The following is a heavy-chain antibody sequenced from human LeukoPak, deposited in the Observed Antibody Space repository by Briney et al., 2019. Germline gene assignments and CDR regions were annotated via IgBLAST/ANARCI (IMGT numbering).Heavy chain of an antibody. Sequence: PSETLSLTCAVYGGSFSGYYWSWIRQPPGKGLERIGEINHSGSTNYNPSLKSRVTISVDTSKNQFSLKLSSVTAADTAVYYCARRTLTYYYDSSGYHDYWGQGTLVTVSS. CDR1: GGSFSGYY. J-gene: IGHJ4*02. D-gene: IGHD3-22*01. CDR3: ARRTLTYYYDSSGYHDY. CDR2: INHSGST. V-gene: IGHV4-34*01.